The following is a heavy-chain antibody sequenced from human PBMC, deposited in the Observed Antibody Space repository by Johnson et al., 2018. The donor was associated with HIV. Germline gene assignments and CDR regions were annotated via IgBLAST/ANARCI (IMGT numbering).Heavy chain of an antibody. V-gene: IGHV3-64*01. CDR2: FSDDGEDR. CDR1: GFTFSNYN. CDR3: TREGGIGQGLDL. D-gene: IGHD3-16*01. Sequence: VQLVESGGALVKPGKSLRLSCAASGFTFSNYNMHWVRQAPGKGLEYVSGFSDDGEDRYYANSVKARFTISRDNSKNTLYLQMDRLRSEDTALYYCTREGGIGQGLDLWGQGTLVTVSS. J-gene: IGHJ3*01.